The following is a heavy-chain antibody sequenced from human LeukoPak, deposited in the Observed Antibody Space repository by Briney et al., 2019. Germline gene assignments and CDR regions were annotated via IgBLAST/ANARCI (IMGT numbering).Heavy chain of an antibody. CDR1: GFTFSSYS. Sequence: GGSLRLSCAASGFTFSSYSMNWVRQAPGKGLEWVSSISSSSYIYYADSVKGRFTISRDNAKNSLYLQMNSLRAEDTAVYYCARVGSSWYGPPRLDPWGQGTLVTVSS. J-gene: IGHJ5*02. V-gene: IGHV3-21*01. D-gene: IGHD6-13*01. CDR3: ARVGSSWYGPPRLDP. CDR2: ISSSSYI.